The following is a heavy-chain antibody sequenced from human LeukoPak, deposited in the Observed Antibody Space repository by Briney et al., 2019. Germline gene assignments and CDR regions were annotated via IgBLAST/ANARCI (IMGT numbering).Heavy chain of an antibody. CDR3: ARVDTAMVKDYFDY. J-gene: IGHJ4*02. V-gene: IGHV4-38-2*01. Sequence: GSLRLSCAASGFTFSDYYMSWIRQPPGKGLEWIGSIYYSGSTYYNPSLKSRVTISVDTSKNQFSLKLSSVTAADTAVYYCARVDTAMVKDYFDYWGQGTLVTVSS. CDR1: GFTFSDYY. D-gene: IGHD5-18*01. CDR2: IYYSGST.